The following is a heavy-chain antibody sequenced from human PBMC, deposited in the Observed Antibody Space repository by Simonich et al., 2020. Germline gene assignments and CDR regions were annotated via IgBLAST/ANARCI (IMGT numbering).Heavy chain of an antibody. CDR2: SYYSGCT. Sequence: QVQLQESGPGLVKPSETLSLTCTVSGGSISSYYWRCIRQPPGKGLEWIGYSYYSGCTNYNPSLKSRVTISVDTSKNQFSLKLSSVTAADTAVYYCARLPDYWGQGTLVTVSS. J-gene: IGHJ4*02. V-gene: IGHV4-59*08. CDR3: ARLPDY. CDR1: GGSISSYY.